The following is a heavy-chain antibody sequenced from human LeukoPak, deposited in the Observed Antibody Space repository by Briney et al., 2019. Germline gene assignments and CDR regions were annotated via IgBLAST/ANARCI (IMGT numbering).Heavy chain of an antibody. J-gene: IGHJ4*02. CDR1: GYTLTELS. V-gene: IGHV1-24*01. Sequence: ASVKVSCKVSGYTLTELSMHWVRQAPGKGLEWMGGFDPEDGETIYAQKFQGRVTMTEDTSTDTAYMELSGLRSEDTAVYYCATGARELGIIDYWGQGTLVTVSS. CDR2: FDPEDGET. CDR3: ATGARELGIIDY. D-gene: IGHD1-26*01.